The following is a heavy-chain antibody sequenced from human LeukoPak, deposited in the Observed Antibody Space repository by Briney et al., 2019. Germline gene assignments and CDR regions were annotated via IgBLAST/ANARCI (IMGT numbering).Heavy chain of an antibody. J-gene: IGHJ3*02. Sequence: ESGPTLVNPTQTLTLTCTFSGFSLSTRGVGVGWIRQPPGKALDCLALIYWDDDKHYSPSLKTRLTITKDTSKNQVVLTMTNMDPVDTATYYCAHIGQGYVSSDIWGQGTMVTVSS. V-gene: IGHV2-5*02. CDR1: GFSLSTRGVG. D-gene: IGHD3/OR15-3a*01. CDR3: AHIGQGYVSSDI. CDR2: IYWDDDK.